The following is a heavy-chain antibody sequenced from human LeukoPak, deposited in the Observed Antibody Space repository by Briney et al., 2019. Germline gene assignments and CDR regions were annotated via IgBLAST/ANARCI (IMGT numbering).Heavy chain of an antibody. D-gene: IGHD6-19*01. CDR3: ARHLIAVAGTRYNWFDP. CDR1: GFTFDDYG. CDR2: INHSGST. V-gene: IGHV4-34*01. Sequence: GSLRLSCAASGFTFDDYGLSWIRQPPGKGLEWIGEINHSGSTNYNPSLKSRVTISVDTSKNQFSLKLSSVTAADTAVYYCARHLIAVAGTRYNWFDPWGQGTLVTVSS. J-gene: IGHJ5*02.